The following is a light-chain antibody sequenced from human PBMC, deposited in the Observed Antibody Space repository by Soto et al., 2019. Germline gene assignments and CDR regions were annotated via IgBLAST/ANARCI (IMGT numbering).Light chain of an antibody. V-gene: IGKV3-15*01. J-gene: IGKJ1*01. CDR1: QSVSSN. Sequence: DIVLTQYPATLSVSPGERGTLSCRASQSVSSNLAWYQQKPGQAPRLLIYGASTRATGIPARFSGSGSGTEFTLTISSLQSEDFAVYYCQQYNNWPLTFGQGTKV. CDR2: GAS. CDR3: QQYNNWPLT.